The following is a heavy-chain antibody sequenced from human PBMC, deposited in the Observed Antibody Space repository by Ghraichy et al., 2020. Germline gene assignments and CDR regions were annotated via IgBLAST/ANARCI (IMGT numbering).Heavy chain of an antibody. V-gene: IGHV3-23*01. Sequence: GGSLRLSCAASGFTFSKYAMNWVRQAPGERLEWVLAISGSGGSTSYADSVKGRFTISRDKSENTLYLQMNSLRAEDTAVYYCAKGSSSLVYYYYYMDVWGKGTTVTVSS. CDR2: ISGSGGST. CDR1: GFTFSKYA. CDR3: AKGSSSLVYYYYYMDV. J-gene: IGHJ6*03. D-gene: IGHD6-6*01.